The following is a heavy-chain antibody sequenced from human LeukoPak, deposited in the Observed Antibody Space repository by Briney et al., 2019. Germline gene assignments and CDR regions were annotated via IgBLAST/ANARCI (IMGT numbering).Heavy chain of an antibody. Sequence: PSETLSLTCTVSGGSIGSSSYYWGWIRQPPGKGLEWIGSIYYSGSTYYNPSLKSRVTISVDTSKNQFSLKLSSVTAADTAVYYCAQNDYGDYGEYYFDYWGQGTLVTVSS. CDR1: GGSIGSSSYY. CDR3: AQNDYGDYGEYYFDY. D-gene: IGHD4-17*01. J-gene: IGHJ4*02. V-gene: IGHV4-39*01. CDR2: IYYSGST.